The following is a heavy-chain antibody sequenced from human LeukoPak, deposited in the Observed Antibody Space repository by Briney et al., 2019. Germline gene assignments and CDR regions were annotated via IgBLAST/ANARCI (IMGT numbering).Heavy chain of an antibody. CDR2: IYYSGST. V-gene: IGHV4-59*01. J-gene: IGHJ4*02. D-gene: IGHD6-13*01. CDR3: ARESSSSSGLVG. Sequence: PSETLSLTCTVSGGSISSYYWNWIRQPPGKGLEWIGYIYYSGSTNYNPSLKSRVTISVDTSKNQFSLKLGSVTAADTAVYYCARESSSSSGLVGWGQGTLVTVSS. CDR1: GGSISSYY.